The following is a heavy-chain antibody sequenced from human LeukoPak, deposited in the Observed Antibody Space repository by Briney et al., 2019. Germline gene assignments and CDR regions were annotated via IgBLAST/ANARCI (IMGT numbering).Heavy chain of an antibody. CDR1: GFTFSSNA. CDR3: AKAAVGATARD. CDR2: IGGSGGST. Sequence: GGSLRLSCAASGFTFSSNAMSWGRRAPGKGLEWGSAIGGSGGSTYYAQSVKGRFTISGDNSKNTLYLQMNSLRAEDTAVYYWAKAAVGATARDWGQGTLVTVSS. V-gene: IGHV3-23*01. D-gene: IGHD1-26*01. J-gene: IGHJ4*02.